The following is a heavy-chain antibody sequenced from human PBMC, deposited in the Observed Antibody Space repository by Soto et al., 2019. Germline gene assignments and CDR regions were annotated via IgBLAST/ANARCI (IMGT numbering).Heavy chain of an antibody. CDR2: IIPLFGTA. CDR1: GGTFSRYA. J-gene: IGHJ4*02. Sequence: QVQLVQSGAEVKKPGSSVKVSCKASGGTFSRYAISWVRQAPGQGLEWMGGIIPLFGTANYSQKFQGRVTITADESTSTAYMELSSLRSEDTAVYHCARLVRTIAARPDGDWGQGTLVTVSS. D-gene: IGHD6-6*01. V-gene: IGHV1-69*01. CDR3: ARLVRTIAARPDGD.